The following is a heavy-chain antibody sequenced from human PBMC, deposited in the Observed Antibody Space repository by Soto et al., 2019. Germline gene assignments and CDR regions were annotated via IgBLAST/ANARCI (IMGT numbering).Heavy chain of an antibody. CDR3: AREGYCSSTSCQRGEDYYYGMDV. CDR1: GGTCSSYA. D-gene: IGHD2-2*01. CDR2: IIPIFGTA. J-gene: IGHJ6*02. Sequence: QVQLVQSGAEVKKPGSSVKVSCKASGGTCSSYAISWVRQAPGQGLEWMGGIIPIFGTANYAQKFQGRVTITADESTSTAYMELSSLISEDTAVYYCAREGYCSSTSCQRGEDYYYGMDVWGQGTTVTVSS. V-gene: IGHV1-69*01.